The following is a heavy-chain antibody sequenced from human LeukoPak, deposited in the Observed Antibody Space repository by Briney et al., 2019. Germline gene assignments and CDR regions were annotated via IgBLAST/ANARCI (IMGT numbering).Heavy chain of an antibody. J-gene: IGHJ6*02. Sequence: GESLKISCKGSGYSLTSYWIGWVRQMPGKGLEWMGIIYPGDSDTRYSPSFQGQVTISADKSISTAYLQWSSLKASDTAMYYCARYCSSTSCSENYYYYYGMDVWGQGTTVTVSS. CDR2: IYPGDSDT. CDR3: ARYCSSTSCSENYYYYYGMDV. CDR1: GYSLTSYW. V-gene: IGHV5-51*01. D-gene: IGHD2-2*01.